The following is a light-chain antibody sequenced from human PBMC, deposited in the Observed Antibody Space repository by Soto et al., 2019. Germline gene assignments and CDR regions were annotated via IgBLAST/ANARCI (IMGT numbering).Light chain of an antibody. J-gene: IGKJ2*01. CDR3: MQATNWPYT. CDR1: QSLVYKDGNTY. V-gene: IGKV2-30*01. Sequence: DVVMTQSPLSLPVTLGQPASISCRSSQSLVYKDGNTYLNWFQQRPGQSPRRLIYKVSNRDSGVPDRFSGSGSGTDFTLQISRVEAEDVGIYYCMQATNWPYTFGQGTKLEIK. CDR2: KVS.